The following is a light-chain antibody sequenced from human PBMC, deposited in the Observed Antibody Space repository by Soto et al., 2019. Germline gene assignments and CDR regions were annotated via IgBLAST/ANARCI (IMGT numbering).Light chain of an antibody. J-gene: IGKJ4*01. V-gene: IGKV3-20*01. CDR1: QTVSNTY. CDR3: QQYGTFRPT. CDR2: GAS. Sequence: EIVLTQSPGTLSLSPGERATLSCRASQTVSNTYLAWYQQRSGQAPKFLIYGASNRATGIPDRFSGSGSGTDFTLTISRLEPEDFAVYYCQQYGTFRPTFGGGTKVEI.